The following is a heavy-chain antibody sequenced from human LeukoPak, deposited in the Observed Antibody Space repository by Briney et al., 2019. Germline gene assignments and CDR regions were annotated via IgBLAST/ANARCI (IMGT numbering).Heavy chain of an antibody. V-gene: IGHV4-59*01. D-gene: IGHD6-19*01. CDR3: ARDRSGWYVGVGYFDY. CDR2: ISYSGST. J-gene: IGHJ4*02. CDR1: GGSISSYY. Sequence: SETLSLTCTVSGGSISSYYWSWIRQPPGKGLEWIGYISYSGSTNYNPSLKGRVTISVDTSKNQFSLKLSSVTAADTAVYYCARDRSGWYVGVGYFDYWGQGTLVTVSS.